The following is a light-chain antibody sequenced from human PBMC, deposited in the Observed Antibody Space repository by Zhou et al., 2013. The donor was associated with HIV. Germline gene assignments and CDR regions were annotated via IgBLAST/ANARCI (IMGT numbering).Light chain of an antibody. V-gene: IGKV1-5*03. CDR2: QAS. CDR1: QSVGSR. Sequence: DIQMTQSPSTLSASVGDRVTVTCRASQSVGSRLAWYQQKPGKAPKLLVSQASTLETGVPSRFVGRGSATEFTLTVSGLQPDDFATYYCLQHNSYPPGFGGGTKVEIK. J-gene: IGKJ4*01. CDR3: LQHNSYPPG.